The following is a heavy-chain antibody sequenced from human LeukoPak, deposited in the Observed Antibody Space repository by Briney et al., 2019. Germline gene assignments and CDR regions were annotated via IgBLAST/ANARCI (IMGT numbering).Heavy chain of an antibody. Sequence: GGSLRLSCAASGFTFSSYSMNWVRQAPGKGLEWVSSISSSSYIYYADSVKGRFTISRDNAKNSLYLQMNSLRAEDTAVYYCAREEDDILTGALYYYGMDVWGQGTTVTVSS. D-gene: IGHD3-9*01. V-gene: IGHV3-21*01. CDR2: ISSSSYI. CDR3: AREEDDILTGALYYYGMDV. J-gene: IGHJ6*02. CDR1: GFTFSSYS.